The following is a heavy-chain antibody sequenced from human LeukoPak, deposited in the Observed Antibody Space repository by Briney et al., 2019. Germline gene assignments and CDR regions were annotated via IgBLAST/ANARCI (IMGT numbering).Heavy chain of an antibody. V-gene: IGHV4-59*01. Sequence: SETLSLTCSVSGGSISSYYWSWIRQPPGKGLEWIGYIYYSGTTNYNPSLKSRVTISVDTSKNQSSLKLSSVTAADTAVYYCARGVYIAAAQYAYWGQGTLVTVSS. D-gene: IGHD6-13*01. CDR3: ARGVYIAAAQYAY. CDR1: GGSISSYY. J-gene: IGHJ4*02. CDR2: IYYSGTT.